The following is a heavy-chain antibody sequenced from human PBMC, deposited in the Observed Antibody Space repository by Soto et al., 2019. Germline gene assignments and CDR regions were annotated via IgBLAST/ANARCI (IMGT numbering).Heavy chain of an antibody. CDR1: GVSLSSSGGG. CDR2: IYGDDRK. D-gene: IGHD3-16*01. Sequence: CGPTQVNPTQTLTLLCTFSGVSLSSSGGGVGWIRQPPGKALEWLGLIYGDDRKRNTPSLKNGLTITKQSSKNQVVPTMTNMDPVDTVTYYCAHREGDDYVWGSYKDAFDVWGQGTMVTVSS. J-gene: IGHJ3*01. CDR3: AHREGDDYVWGSYKDAFDV. V-gene: IGHV2-5*02.